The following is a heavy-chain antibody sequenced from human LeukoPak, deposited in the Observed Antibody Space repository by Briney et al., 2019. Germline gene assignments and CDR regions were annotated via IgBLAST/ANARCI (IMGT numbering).Heavy chain of an antibody. CDR2: ISHSGRT. Sequence: SETLSLTCSVSGYSISSGHYWGWIWQPPGKGLEWIGSISHSGRTYYNPSLKSRVTISIDTSKNQFSLKLSSVTAADTAVYYCARPQTSSGWYPLDYWGQGTLVIVSS. V-gene: IGHV4-38-2*01. D-gene: IGHD6-19*01. CDR1: GYSISSGHY. J-gene: IGHJ4*02. CDR3: ARPQTSSGWYPLDY.